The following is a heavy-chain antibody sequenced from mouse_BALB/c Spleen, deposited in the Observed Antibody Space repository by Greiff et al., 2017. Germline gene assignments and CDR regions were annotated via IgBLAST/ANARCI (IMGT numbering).Heavy chain of an antibody. V-gene: IGHV5-17*02. J-gene: IGHJ1*01. CDR3: ARGTMITPHWYIDV. D-gene: IGHD2-4*01. CDR2: ISSGSSTI. Sequence: EVQRVESGGGLVQPGGSRKLSCAASGFTFSSFGMHWVRQAPEKGLEWVAYISSGSSTIYYADTVKGRFTISRDNPKNTLFLQMTSLRSEDTAMYYCARGTMITPHWYIDVWGAGTTVTVSS. CDR1: GFTFSSFG.